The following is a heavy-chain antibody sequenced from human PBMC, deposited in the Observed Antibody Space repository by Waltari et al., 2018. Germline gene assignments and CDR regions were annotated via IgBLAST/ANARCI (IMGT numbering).Heavy chain of an antibody. V-gene: IGHV1-18*01. CDR2: ISAYNGNT. Sequence: QVQLVESGAEVKKPGASVKVSCKASGYTFTSYGISWVRQAPGQGLEWMGWISAYNGNTNYAQKLQGRVTMTTDTSTSTAYMELRSLRSDDTAVYYCARDGDGYNLYYYYYYMDVWGKGTTVTVSS. J-gene: IGHJ6*03. D-gene: IGHD5-12*01. CDR3: ARDGDGYNLYYYYYYMDV. CDR1: GYTFTSYG.